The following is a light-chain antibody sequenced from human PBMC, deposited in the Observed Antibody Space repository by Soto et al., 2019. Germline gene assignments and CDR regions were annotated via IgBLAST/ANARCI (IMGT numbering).Light chain of an antibody. Sequence: EIAMTQSPATLPVSPGERATPSCRASQSVSSNLAWYQQKPGQAPRFLIYGASTRATGIPARFSGSGSGTEFTLTISSLQSEDFAVYYCQQYDNWPLTFGGGTKVDIK. CDR2: GAS. J-gene: IGKJ4*01. CDR1: QSVSSN. V-gene: IGKV3-15*01. CDR3: QQYDNWPLT.